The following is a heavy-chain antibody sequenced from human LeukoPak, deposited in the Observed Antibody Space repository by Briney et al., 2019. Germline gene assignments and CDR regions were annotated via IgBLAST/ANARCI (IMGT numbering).Heavy chain of an antibody. Sequence: ASVKVSCKASGYTFTGYYIHWVRQAPGQGLEWMGWINPNTGGTNYAQKFQGRVTVTRDTSISTAYMELSRLRSNDTAVYYCAREGYSYGNDYWGQGTLVTVSS. CDR2: INPNTGGT. V-gene: IGHV1-2*02. CDR1: GYTFTGYY. J-gene: IGHJ4*02. D-gene: IGHD5-18*01. CDR3: AREGYSYGNDY.